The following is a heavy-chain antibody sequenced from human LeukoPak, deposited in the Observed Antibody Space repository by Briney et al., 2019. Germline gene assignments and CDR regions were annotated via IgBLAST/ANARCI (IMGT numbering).Heavy chain of an antibody. J-gene: IGHJ6*02. D-gene: IGHD5-24*01. V-gene: IGHV3-53*01. Sequence: GGSLRLSCAASGFTVSSNYMSWVRQAPGKGLEWVSVIYSGGSTYYAESVKGRFTISRDNSKNTLYLQMNSLRAEDTAVYYCARDQMYYGMDVWGQGTTVTVSS. CDR2: IYSGGST. CDR1: GFTVSSNY. CDR3: ARDQMYYGMDV.